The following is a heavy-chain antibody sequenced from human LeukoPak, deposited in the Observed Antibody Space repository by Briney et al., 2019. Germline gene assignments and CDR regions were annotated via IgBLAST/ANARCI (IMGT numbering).Heavy chain of an antibody. D-gene: IGHD3-22*01. CDR2: IYYSGST. CDR1: GGSLSSYY. J-gene: IGHJ3*02. CDR3: ARSYDDSSGYYQGAFDI. Sequence: SETLSLTCTVSGGSLSSYYWSWIRQPPGKGLEWVGYIYYSGSTNYNPSLKSRVTISVDTSKNQFSLKLSSVTAADTAVYYCARSYDDSSGYYQGAFDIWGQGTMVTVSS. V-gene: IGHV4-59*01.